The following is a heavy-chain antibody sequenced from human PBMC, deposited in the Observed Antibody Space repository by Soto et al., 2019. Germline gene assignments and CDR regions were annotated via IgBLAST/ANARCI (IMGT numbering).Heavy chain of an antibody. J-gene: IGHJ4*02. CDR2: ISATGGST. CDR1: GFTFNNYA. V-gene: IGHV3-23*01. Sequence: EVQVLDSGGGLVQPGGSLRLSCAASGFTFNNYAMNWVRQAPGKGLEWVATISATGGSTYYADSVKGRFTISRDNSKNTLYLQMNGRRVEDTGVYYCAKDRLAGNFDYWGQGTQVTVSS. CDR3: AKDRLAGNFDY.